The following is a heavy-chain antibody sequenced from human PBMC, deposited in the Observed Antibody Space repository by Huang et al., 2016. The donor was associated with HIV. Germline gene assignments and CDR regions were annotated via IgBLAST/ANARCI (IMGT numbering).Heavy chain of an antibody. D-gene: IGHD6-6*01. V-gene: IGHV4-34*01. Sequence: QVQLQQWGAGLLKPSETLSLTCAVYGGSFTGYYWSWFRQPPGQGLEWIGEIDHSGSTNYHPSRKSRVTMSVDTSKNQFSLKLISVTAADTAMYYCASDPHSARTLDFWGQGTLVTVSS. CDR3: ASDPHSARTLDF. J-gene: IGHJ4*02. CDR1: GGSFTGYY. CDR2: IDHSGST.